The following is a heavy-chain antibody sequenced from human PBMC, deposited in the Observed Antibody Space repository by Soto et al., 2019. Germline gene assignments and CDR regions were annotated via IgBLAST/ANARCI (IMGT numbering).Heavy chain of an antibody. CDR3: ARDKITGLFDY. V-gene: IGHV4-59*12. J-gene: IGHJ4*02. CDR2: IYYSGST. CDR1: GSSISRYY. Sequence: SETLSLTCTVSGSSISRYYWSWTRQPAGKGLEWIGYIYYSGSTNYNPSLKSGVTISVDTSNNQFSLKLTSVTAADTAVYYCARDKITGLFDYWGQGNLVTVS. D-gene: IGHD2-8*02.